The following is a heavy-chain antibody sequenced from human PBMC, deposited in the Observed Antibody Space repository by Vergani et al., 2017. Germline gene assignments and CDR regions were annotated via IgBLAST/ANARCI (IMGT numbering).Heavy chain of an antibody. V-gene: IGHV4-39*01. CDR1: GDSIISRSYY. D-gene: IGHD6-19*01. CDR2: IYNSGNG. Sequence: QMQLQESGPGLVKASETLSLTCTVSGDSIISRSYYWGWIRQPPGKGLEWIGSIYNSGNGDSSSSLKIRVTISADTSKNQFSLRLTSVTAADTAVYFCARHSTVEWLVKLGWIDPWGQGILVTVSS. CDR3: ARHSTVEWLVKLGWIDP. J-gene: IGHJ5*02.